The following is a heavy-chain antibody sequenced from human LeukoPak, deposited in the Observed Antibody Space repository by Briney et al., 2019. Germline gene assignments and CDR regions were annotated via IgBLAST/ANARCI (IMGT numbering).Heavy chain of an antibody. Sequence: GGSLRLYCAASGFTFSSNGMHWVRQAPGKGLEWVAFIQNDGNNKKYADSVKGRFTISRDNSKNTLYLQMNSLRAEDTAVYYCARDWGTSSLYLVNWGQGTLVTVSS. CDR2: IQNDGNNK. CDR1: GFTFSSNG. D-gene: IGHD6-6*01. CDR3: ARDWGTSSLYLVN. J-gene: IGHJ4*02. V-gene: IGHV3-30*02.